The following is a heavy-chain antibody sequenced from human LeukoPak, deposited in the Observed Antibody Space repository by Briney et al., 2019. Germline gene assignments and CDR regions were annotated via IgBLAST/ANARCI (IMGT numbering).Heavy chain of an antibody. CDR2: TFDSGST. CDR1: GGSISSRYYY. V-gene: IGHV4-39*01. CDR3: ASYYDSGGYYCATYDYFDP. Sequence: SETLSLTCTVYGGSISSRYYYWGWIRQPPGKGLEWVGRTFDSGSTNYNLTLKSRVTISADTSKSQFSLKLGSVTAADTAVYFCASYYDSGGYYCATYDYFDPRGRGTMVTVSS. J-gene: IGHJ2*01. D-gene: IGHD3-22*01.